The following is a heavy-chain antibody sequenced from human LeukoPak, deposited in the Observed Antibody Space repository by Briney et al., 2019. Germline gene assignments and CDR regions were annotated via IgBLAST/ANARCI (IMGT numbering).Heavy chain of an antibody. J-gene: IGHJ4*02. CDR3: AKNQDDYYDSSGYPRDFDY. CDR2: ISGSGGST. CDR1: GFTFSSYA. D-gene: IGHD3-22*01. V-gene: IGHV3-23*01. Sequence: PGGSLRLSCAASGFTFSSYAMSWVRQAPGKGLEWVSAISGSGGSTYYADSVKGRFTISRDNSKNTLYLQMNSLRAEDTAVYYCAKNQDDYYDSSGYPRDFDYWGQGTLVTVSS.